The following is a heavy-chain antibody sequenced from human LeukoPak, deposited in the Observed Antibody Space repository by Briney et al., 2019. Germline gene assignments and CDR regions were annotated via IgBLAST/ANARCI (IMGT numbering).Heavy chain of an antibody. CDR1: GGSFNIYY. D-gene: IGHD1-7*01. CDR3: ARRWNYGRNYYIDV. J-gene: IGHJ6*03. CDR2: MNDGGTI. V-gene: IGHV4-34*01. Sequence: SETLSLTCAVYGGSFNIYYWSWIRQSPEKGLEWIGEMNDGGTINYNPSLLSRVTISLDRSKNQFSLKLTSVTTADTAVYYCARRWNYGRNYYIDVWGSGATVSVSS.